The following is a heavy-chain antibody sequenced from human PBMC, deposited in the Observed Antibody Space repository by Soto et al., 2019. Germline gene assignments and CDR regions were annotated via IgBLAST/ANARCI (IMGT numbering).Heavy chain of an antibody. CDR2: INHTGST. CDR3: ARDKITGLFDY. CDR1: GGSFSGYS. V-gene: IGHV4-34*01. J-gene: IGHJ4*02. Sequence: QVQLQQWGAGLLKPSETLSLTCAVYGGSFSGYSWTWIRQPPGTGLEWIGEINHTGSTNYNPSLTSRVTISVDTSKNQFSLKLTSVTAAATAVYYWARDKITGLFDYWGQGTLVTVSS. D-gene: IGHD2-8*02.